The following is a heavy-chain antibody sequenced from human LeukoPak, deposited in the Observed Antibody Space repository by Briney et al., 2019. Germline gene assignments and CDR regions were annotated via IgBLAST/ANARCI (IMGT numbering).Heavy chain of an antibody. CDR2: IYTSGST. CDR1: GGSISSGSYY. CDR3: ASAFSSSWTGWFDP. V-gene: IGHV4-61*02. D-gene: IGHD6-13*01. Sequence: PSETLSLTCTVSGGSISSGSYYWSWIRQPAGKGLEWIGRIYTSGSTNYNPSLKSRVTISVDTSKNQFSLKLSSVTAADAAVYYCASAFSSSWTGWFDPWGQGTLVTVSS. J-gene: IGHJ5*02.